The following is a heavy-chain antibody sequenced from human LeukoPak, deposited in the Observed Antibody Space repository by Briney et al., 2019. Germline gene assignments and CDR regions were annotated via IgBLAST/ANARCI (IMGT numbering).Heavy chain of an antibody. CDR1: GFTVSSNY. V-gene: IGHV3-53*01. CDR3: TGLYDSSGYFPITTAGLFDY. D-gene: IGHD3-22*01. CDR2: IYSGGST. Sequence: GGSLRPSCAASGFTVSSNYMSWVRQAPGKGLEWVSVIYSGGSTYYADSVKGRFTISRDNSKNTLYLQMNSLRAEDTAVYYCTGLYDSSGYFPITTAGLFDYWGQGTLVTVSS. J-gene: IGHJ4*02.